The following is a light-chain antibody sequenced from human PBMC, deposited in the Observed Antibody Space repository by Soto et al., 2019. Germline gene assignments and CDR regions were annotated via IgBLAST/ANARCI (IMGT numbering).Light chain of an antibody. Sequence: QSALTQPASVSGSPGQSITISCTGTRSDVGSYNSIAWYQQHPGKAPRVVIFEGTKRPSGIADRFSGSKSGYIDSLTISGLQAEDEAYYFCVSYAGNSIWLFGGGTKLTVL. CDR2: EGT. V-gene: IGLV2-23*01. CDR3: VSYAGNSIWL. J-gene: IGLJ2*01. CDR1: RSDVGSYNS.